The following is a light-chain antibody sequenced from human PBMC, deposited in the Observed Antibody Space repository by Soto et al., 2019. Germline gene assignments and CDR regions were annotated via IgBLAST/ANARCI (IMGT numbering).Light chain of an antibody. Sequence: IVLTQSPGTLSLSPGERATLSCRASKSVNNNYLAWYQQKHGQAPRLLVYRASTRATGIPDRFSGSGSGTDFTLTISRLEPEAFAVYYCQQYGSLLTFGGGTKVEIK. V-gene: IGKV3-20*01. CDR1: KSVNNNY. CDR3: QQYGSLLT. J-gene: IGKJ4*01. CDR2: RAS.